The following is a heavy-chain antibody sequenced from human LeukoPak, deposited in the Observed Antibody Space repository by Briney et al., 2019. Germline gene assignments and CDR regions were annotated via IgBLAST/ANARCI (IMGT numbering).Heavy chain of an antibody. J-gene: IGHJ4*02. CDR3: ARDTDLPIVGATYFDY. Sequence: GGSLRLSCAASGFTFSSYWMSEVRQAPGKGLEWVANIKQDGSEKYYVDSVKRRFTISRDNAKNSLYLQMNSLRAEDTAVYYCARDTDLPIVGATYFDYWGQGTLVTVSS. D-gene: IGHD1-26*01. V-gene: IGHV3-7*01. CDR1: GFTFSSYW. CDR2: IKQDGSEK.